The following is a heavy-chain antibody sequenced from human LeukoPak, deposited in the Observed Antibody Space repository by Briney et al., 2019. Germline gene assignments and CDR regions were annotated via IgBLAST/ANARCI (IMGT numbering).Heavy chain of an antibody. CDR1: GYTFTGYY. CDR3: ARDGNYCGGDCYSGGDAYYYYMDV. V-gene: IGHV1-2*02. J-gene: IGHJ6*03. Sequence: ASVTVSCKASGYTFTGYYMHWVRQAPGQGLEWMGWINPNSGGTNYAQKFQGRVTMTRDTSISTAYMELSSLRSDDTAVYYCARDGNYCGGDCYSGGDAYYYYMDVWGKGTTVTVSS. D-gene: IGHD2-21*01. CDR2: INPNSGGT.